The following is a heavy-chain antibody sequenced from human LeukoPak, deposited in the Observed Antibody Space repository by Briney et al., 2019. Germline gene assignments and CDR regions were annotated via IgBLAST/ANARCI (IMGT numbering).Heavy chain of an antibody. D-gene: IGHD3-3*01. CDR3: ARGSSIVRFAFYGMDV. Sequence: GESLKISCKGSGYSFTSYWVGWVRQMPGKGLEWMGIIYPGDSDTRYSPSFQGQVTISADKSIGTAYLQWSSLKASDTAMYYCARGSSIVRFAFYGMDVWGQGTTVTVSS. V-gene: IGHV5-51*01. J-gene: IGHJ6*02. CDR2: IYPGDSDT. CDR1: GYSFTSYW.